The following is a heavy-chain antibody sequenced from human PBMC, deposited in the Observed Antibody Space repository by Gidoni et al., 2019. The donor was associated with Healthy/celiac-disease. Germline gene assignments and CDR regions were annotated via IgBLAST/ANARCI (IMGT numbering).Heavy chain of an antibody. D-gene: IGHD2-15*01. V-gene: IGHV3-9*01. CDR1: GFTFDDYA. J-gene: IGHJ4*02. CDR2: ISWNSGSI. CDR3: AKAEVVVAATPLGY. Sequence: EVQLVESGGGLVQPGRSLRLSCAASGFTFDDYAMHWVRQAPGKGLEWVSGISWNSGSIGYADSVKGRFTISRDNAKNSLYLQMNSLRAEDTALYYCAKAEVVVAATPLGYWGQGTLVTVSS.